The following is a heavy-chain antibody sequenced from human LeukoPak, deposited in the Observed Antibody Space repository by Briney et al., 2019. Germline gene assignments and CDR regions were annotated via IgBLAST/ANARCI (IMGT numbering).Heavy chain of an antibody. CDR1: GFTFSSYS. D-gene: IGHD3-3*01. Sequence: PGGSLRLSCAASGFTFSSYSMNWVRQAPGKGLEWVSYISSSSSTIYYADSVKGRFTISRDNAKNSLYLQMNSLRAGDTAVYYCAREGYDFWSGYRNYFDYWGQGTLVTVSS. V-gene: IGHV3-48*01. CDR3: AREGYDFWSGYRNYFDY. CDR2: ISSSSSTI. J-gene: IGHJ4*02.